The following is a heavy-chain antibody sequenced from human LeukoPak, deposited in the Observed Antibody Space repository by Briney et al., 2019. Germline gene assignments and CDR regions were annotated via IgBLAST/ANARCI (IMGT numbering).Heavy chain of an antibody. Sequence: GGSLRLSCAPSGFTFRNYAMHWVRQAPGKGLEWVAVISYAGSNEHYADSVKGRFTISRDNSKNTLFLQMNSLRAEDTAVYYCARGDFRWEMATTIAFDIWGQGTMVTVSS. CDR3: ARGDFRWEMATTIAFDI. CDR2: ISYAGSNE. D-gene: IGHD5-24*01. V-gene: IGHV3-30*04. J-gene: IGHJ3*02. CDR1: GFTFRNYA.